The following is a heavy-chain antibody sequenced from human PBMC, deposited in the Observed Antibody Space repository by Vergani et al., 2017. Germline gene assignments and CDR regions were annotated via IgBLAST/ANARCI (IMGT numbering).Heavy chain of an antibody. D-gene: IGHD3-22*01. CDR1: GGSVSSGSYY. CDR3: ARVLITYYDSSGYPYPXFDY. V-gene: IGHV4-61*01. CDR2: IYYSGST. J-gene: IGHJ4*02. Sequence: QVQLQESGPGLVKPSETLSLTCTVSGGSVSSGSYYWSWIRQPPGKGLEWIGYIYYSGSTNYNPSLKSRVTISVDTSKNQFSLKLSSVTAADTAVYYCARVLITYYDSSGYPYPXFDYWGQGNLVTVSS.